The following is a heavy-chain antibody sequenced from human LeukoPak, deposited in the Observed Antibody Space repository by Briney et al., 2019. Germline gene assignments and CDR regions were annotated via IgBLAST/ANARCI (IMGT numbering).Heavy chain of an antibody. J-gene: IGHJ4*02. V-gene: IGHV4-31*03. D-gene: IGHD6-13*01. CDR2: IYYSGST. CDR1: GGSISSGGYY. CDR3: ARAGIAAAGIGVGYYFDY. Sequence: KPSQTLSLTCTVSGGSISSGGYYWSWIRQHPGQGLEWIGYIYYSGSTYYNPSLKSRVTISVDTSKNQFSLKLSSVTAADTAVYYCARAGIAAAGIGVGYYFDYWGQRTLVTVSS.